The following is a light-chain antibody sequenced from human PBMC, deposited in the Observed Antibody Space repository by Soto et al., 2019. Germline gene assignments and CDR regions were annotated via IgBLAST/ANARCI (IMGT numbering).Light chain of an antibody. J-gene: IGKJ1*01. V-gene: IGKV1-5*03. CDR1: QSVLNW. CDR3: QQYNSYTRT. CDR2: KAS. Sequence: DIQLTQSPSTLSASVGDRVTLTCRASQSVLNWLAWYQHKPEKAPKLLIYKASSLQSRVPSRFSGSGSGTEFTLTISSLQPDDFATYYCQQYNSYTRTFGQGTKV.